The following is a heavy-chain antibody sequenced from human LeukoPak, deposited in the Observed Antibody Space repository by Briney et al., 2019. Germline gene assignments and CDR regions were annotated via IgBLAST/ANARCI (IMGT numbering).Heavy chain of an antibody. V-gene: IGHV3-66*01. CDR1: GFTVSSYY. D-gene: IGHD4-11*01. J-gene: IGHJ6*02. CDR2: IHSGGST. CDR3: ARSYSNHLFGMDV. Sequence: PGGSLRLSCAAYGFTVSSYYMTWVRQAPGKGLEWVSVIHSGGSTYYADSVKGRVAISRDNSKNTVFLQMNSVRAEDTAVYYCARSYSNHLFGMDVWGQGTTVTVSS.